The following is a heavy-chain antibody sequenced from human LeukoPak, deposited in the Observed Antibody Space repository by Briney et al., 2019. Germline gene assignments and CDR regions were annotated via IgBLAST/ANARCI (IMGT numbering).Heavy chain of an antibody. J-gene: IGHJ4*02. CDR3: ASFRVVRGVIIDNY. D-gene: IGHD3-10*01. Sequence: SETLSLTCTVSGGSISSGGYYWSWIRQPPGKGLEWIGYIYYSGSTYYNPSLKSRVTISVDTSKNQFSLKLSSVTAADTAVYYCASFRVVRGVIIDNYWGQGTLVTVSS. V-gene: IGHV4-31*03. CDR1: GGSISSGGYY. CDR2: IYYSGST.